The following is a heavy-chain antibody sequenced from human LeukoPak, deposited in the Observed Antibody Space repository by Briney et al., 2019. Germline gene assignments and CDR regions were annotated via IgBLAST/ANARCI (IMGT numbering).Heavy chain of an antibody. Sequence: GGSLRLSCAASGFTFSSFSMNWVRQAPGKGLEWVSLLYSGGSTYYADSVKGRFTISRDTSKNTLYLQMNSLRAEDTAVYYCARATQSAAGYFQHWGQGTLVTVSS. CDR2: LYSGGST. CDR1: GFTFSSFS. J-gene: IGHJ1*01. CDR3: ARATQSAAGYFQH. V-gene: IGHV3-53*01. D-gene: IGHD6-13*01.